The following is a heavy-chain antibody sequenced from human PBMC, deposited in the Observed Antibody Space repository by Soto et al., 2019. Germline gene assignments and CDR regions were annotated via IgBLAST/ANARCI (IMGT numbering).Heavy chain of an antibody. CDR1: GGSFSGYY. J-gene: IGHJ5*02. CDR2: INHSGST. D-gene: IGHD3-9*01. Sequence: QVQLQQWGAGLLKPSETLSLTCAVYGGSFSGYYWSWIRQPPGKGLEWIGEINHSGSTNYNPSLMSRVTLSVDTSENQFSLKLSSVTAGDTAVYYFARDALRYFDLGGSFGWFDPWGQGTLVTVSS. CDR3: ARDALRYFDLGGSFGWFDP. V-gene: IGHV4-34*01.